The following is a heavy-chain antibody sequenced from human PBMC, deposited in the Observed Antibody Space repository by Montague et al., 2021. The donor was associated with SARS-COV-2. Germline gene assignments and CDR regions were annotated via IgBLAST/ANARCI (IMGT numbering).Heavy chain of an antibody. CDR3: ARGYGTTVVTRAFDD. J-gene: IGHJ4*02. D-gene: IGHD4-23*01. V-gene: IGHV2-5*01. CDR1: GFSLISDGVG. CDR2: IFWNDDK. Sequence: PALVKPTQTLTLTCTFSGFSLISDGVGVGWIRQPPGKALEWLALIFWNDDKRYNSSLKNRLTVTKDTSKNQVVLTMTNMGPVATATYYCARGYGTTVVTRAFDDWGQGTLVTVSS.